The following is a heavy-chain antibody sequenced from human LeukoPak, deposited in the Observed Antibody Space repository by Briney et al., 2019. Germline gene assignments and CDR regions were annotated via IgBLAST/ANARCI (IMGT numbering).Heavy chain of an antibody. D-gene: IGHD3-10*01. V-gene: IGHV1-24*01. CDR2: FDTEGGET. J-gene: IGHJ3*02. Sequence: ASVKVSCKVSGYTLTELSMHWVRQAPGKGLEWMGGFDTEGGETIYAQKYQGRVTRTEDTSTDTAYMELSSLRSEDTAVYYCATGGVTMVRGVITPRNDAFDIWGQGTMVTVSS. CDR3: ATGGVTMVRGVITPRNDAFDI. CDR1: GYTLTELS.